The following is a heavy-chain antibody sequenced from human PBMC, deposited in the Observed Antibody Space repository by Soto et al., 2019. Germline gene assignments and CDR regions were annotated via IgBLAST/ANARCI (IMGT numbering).Heavy chain of an antibody. J-gene: IGHJ6*02. Sequence: PSETLSLTCTVSGGSISSSSYYWGWILQPPGKGLEWIGSIYYSGSTYYNPSLKGRVAISVDTSKNQFSLKLSSVTAADTAVYYCARHEPDYYYGMDVWGQGTTVTVSS. CDR2: IYYSGST. CDR3: ARHEPDYYYGMDV. CDR1: GGSISSSSYY. V-gene: IGHV4-39*01.